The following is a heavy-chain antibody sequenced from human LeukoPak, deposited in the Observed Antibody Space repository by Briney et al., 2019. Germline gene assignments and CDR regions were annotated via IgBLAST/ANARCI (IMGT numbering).Heavy chain of an antibody. V-gene: IGHV1-18*01. J-gene: IGHJ3*02. CDR1: GYTFTSYG. CDR3: ARDFREFWSGYSPPSAFDI. CDR2: ISAYNGNT. D-gene: IGHD3-3*01. Sequence: ASVKVSCKASGYTFTSYGISWVRQAPGQGLEWMGWISAYNGNTNYAQKLQGRVTMTTDTSTSTAYMELRSLRSDDTAVYYCARDFREFWSGYSPPSAFDIWGQGTMVTVSS.